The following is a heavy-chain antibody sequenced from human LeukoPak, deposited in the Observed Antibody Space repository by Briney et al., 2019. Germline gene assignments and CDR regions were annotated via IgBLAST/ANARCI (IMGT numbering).Heavy chain of an antibody. Sequence: SETLSLTCAVYGGSFSGYYWSWIRQPPGKGLEWIGEINHSGSTNYNPSLKSRVTISVDTSKNQFSLKLSSVTAADTAVYYCARARLSRKGMDVWGQGTTVTVSS. V-gene: IGHV4-34*01. CDR2: INHSGST. CDR3: ARARLSRKGMDV. J-gene: IGHJ6*02. D-gene: IGHD4/OR15-4a*01. CDR1: GGSFSGYY.